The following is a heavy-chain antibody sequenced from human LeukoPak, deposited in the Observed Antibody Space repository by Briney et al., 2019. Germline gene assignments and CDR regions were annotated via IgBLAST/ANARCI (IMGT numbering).Heavy chain of an antibody. V-gene: IGHV4-4*02. J-gene: IGHJ4*02. D-gene: IGHD5-12*01. Sequence: SETLSLTCAVSGGSSSSSNWWNWVRQPPGKGLEWIGEIDHSGRTNYNPSLKSRVTISVDTSKNQFSLNMRSVTAADAGMYYCAGEDIAGRVTTILPYWGQGTPVTVSS. CDR2: IDHSGRT. CDR1: GGSSSSSNW. CDR3: AGEDIAGRVTTILPY.